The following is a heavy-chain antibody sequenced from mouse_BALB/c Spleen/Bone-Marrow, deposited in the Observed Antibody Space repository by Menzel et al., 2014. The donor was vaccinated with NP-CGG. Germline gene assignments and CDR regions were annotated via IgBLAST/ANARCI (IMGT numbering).Heavy chain of an antibody. CDR1: GYTFTDYN. V-gene: IGHV1S29*02. CDR3: ARSSYFDY. Sequence: VQLKESGPELVKSGTSVKISCKASGYTFTDYNMHCVKQSHGNSLEWIGYIYPFNGGTDYNQKFKSKATMTVDKSSSTEYMELRNLTSEDSAVYYCARSSYFDYWGQGTTLTVSS. D-gene: IGHD1-1*01. CDR2: IYPFNGGT. J-gene: IGHJ2*01.